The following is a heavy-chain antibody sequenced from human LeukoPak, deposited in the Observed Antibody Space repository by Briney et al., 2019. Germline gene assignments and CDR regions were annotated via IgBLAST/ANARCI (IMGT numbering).Heavy chain of an antibody. Sequence: GGSLRLSCAASGFTFRTYSMNWVRQAPGKGLEWVSSISSSSSYIYYADSVKGRFTISRDNAKNSLYLQMNSLRAEDTAVYYCARGVETGYYYDSSDVFHYWGQGTLVTVPS. J-gene: IGHJ1*01. CDR2: ISSSSSYI. CDR1: GFTFRTYS. CDR3: ARGVETGYYYDSSDVFHY. V-gene: IGHV3-21*01. D-gene: IGHD3-22*01.